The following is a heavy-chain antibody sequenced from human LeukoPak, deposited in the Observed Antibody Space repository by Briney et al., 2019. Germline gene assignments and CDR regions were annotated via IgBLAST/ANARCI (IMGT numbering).Heavy chain of an antibody. CDR1: GGSISSYY. CDR2: IYYSGST. Sequence: PSETLSLTCTVSGGSISSYYWSWIRQPPGKGLEWIGYIYYSGSTYYNPSLKSRVTISVDTSKNQFSLKLSSVTAADTAVYYCARFIVVVPAANNWFDPWGQGTLVTVSS. D-gene: IGHD2-2*01. V-gene: IGHV4-59*08. J-gene: IGHJ5*02. CDR3: ARFIVVVPAANNWFDP.